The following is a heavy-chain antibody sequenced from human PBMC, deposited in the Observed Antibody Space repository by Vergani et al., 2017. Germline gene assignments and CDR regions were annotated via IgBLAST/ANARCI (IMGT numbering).Heavy chain of an antibody. CDR2: IYPGDSDT. D-gene: IGHD3-3*01. CDR3: ARHYVGYDFWSGYYKAYYYYMDV. Sequence: EVQLVQSGAEVKKPGESLKISCKGSGYSFTSYWIGWVRQMPGKGLEWMGIIYPGDSDTRYSPSFQGQVTISADKSISTAYLQWSSLKASDTAMYYCARHYVGYDFWSGYYKAYYYYMDVWGKGTTVTVSS. J-gene: IGHJ6*03. V-gene: IGHV5-51*01. CDR1: GYSFTSYW.